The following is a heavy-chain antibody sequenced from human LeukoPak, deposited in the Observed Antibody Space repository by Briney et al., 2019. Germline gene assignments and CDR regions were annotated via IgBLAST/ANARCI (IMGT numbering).Heavy chain of an antibody. CDR1: GFTFSSYW. CDR3: AREGYSSGWRNDAFDI. CDR2: INSDGSST. V-gene: IGHV3-74*01. J-gene: IGHJ3*02. D-gene: IGHD6-19*01. Sequence: GGSLRLSCAASGFTFSSYWMHWVRQAPGKGLVWVSRINSDGSSTNYADSVKGRFTISRDNAKSTLYLQMNSLRAEDTAVYYCAREGYSSGWRNDAFDIWGQGTLVTVSS.